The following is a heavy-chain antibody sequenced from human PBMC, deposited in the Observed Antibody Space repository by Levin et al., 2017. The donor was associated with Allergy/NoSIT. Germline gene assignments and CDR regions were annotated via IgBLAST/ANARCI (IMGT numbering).Heavy chain of an antibody. CDR2: IDTDGSST. CDR3: VRRPHGFDY. CDR1: GFTFSSNW. J-gene: IGHJ4*02. Sequence: GESLKISCAASGFTFSSNWMHWVRQAPGKGLVWVSRIDTDGSSTSYADSVKGRFTISRDNAKNTLYLQMNSLRVEDTAVYYCVRRPHGFDYWGQGTLVTVSS. V-gene: IGHV3-74*01.